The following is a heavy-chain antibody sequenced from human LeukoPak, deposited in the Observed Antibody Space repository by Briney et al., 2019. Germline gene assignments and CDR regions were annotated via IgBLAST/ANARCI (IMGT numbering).Heavy chain of an antibody. CDR2: ITSSGSPT. CDR1: GFTLSPYE. V-gene: IGHV3-48*03. CDR3: ARDISSPTRAFDI. D-gene: IGHD2-15*01. Sequence: PGGSLRLSCAASGFTLSPYEMTWVRQAPGKGLEWISFITSSGSPTFYADSVKGRFTIFRDTAKNSLFLQMNNLRGEDTAVYYCARDISSPTRAFDIWGQGTMVTVS. J-gene: IGHJ3*02.